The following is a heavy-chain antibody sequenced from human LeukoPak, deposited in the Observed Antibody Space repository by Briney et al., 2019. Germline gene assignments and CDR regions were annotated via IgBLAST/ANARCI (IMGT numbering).Heavy chain of an antibody. CDR3: ASLRDTLTGPKGYFDL. V-gene: IGHV4-59*01. J-gene: IGHJ2*01. D-gene: IGHD3-9*01. CDR2: IYYSGST. CDR1: GGSISSYY. Sequence: SETLSLTCTVSGGSISSYYWSWIRQPPGKGLEWIGYIYYSGSTNYNPSLKSRVTISVDTSKNQFSLKLSSVTAADTAVYYCASLRDTLTGPKGYFDLWGRGTLVTVSS.